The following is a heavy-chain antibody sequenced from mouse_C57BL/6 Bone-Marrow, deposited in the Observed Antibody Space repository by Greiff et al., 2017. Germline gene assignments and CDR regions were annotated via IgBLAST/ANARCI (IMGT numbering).Heavy chain of an antibody. Sequence: VQLKQSGAELVQPGASVKLSCTASGFNIKDYYMHWVKQRTEQGLEWIGRIDPEDGETKYAPKFPGKATITAYTSSNTAYLQLSSLTSEDTAVYYCALCAYWGQGTLVTVSA. D-gene: IGHD6-5*01. J-gene: IGHJ3*01. CDR3: ALCAY. CDR1: GFNIKDYY. CDR2: IDPEDGET. V-gene: IGHV14-2*01.